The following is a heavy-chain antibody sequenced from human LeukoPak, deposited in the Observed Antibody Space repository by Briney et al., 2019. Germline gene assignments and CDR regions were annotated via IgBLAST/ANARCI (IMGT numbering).Heavy chain of an antibody. V-gene: IGHV3-66*01. CDR2: IYIGGST. D-gene: IGHD5-24*01. CDR1: GFALSSNY. J-gene: IGHJ4*02. CDR3: ARDLAGYNSFDY. Sequence: GGSLRLSCAASGFALSSNYMSCVREAPGKGLEWVSSIYIGGSTYYTDSVKGRFTISRDNSKNTLYLQMNSLRAEDTAVYYCARDLAGYNSFDYWGQGTLVTVSS.